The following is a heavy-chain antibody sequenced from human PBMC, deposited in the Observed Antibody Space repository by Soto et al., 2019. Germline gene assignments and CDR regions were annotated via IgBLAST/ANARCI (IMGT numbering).Heavy chain of an antibody. CDR1: GFTFSSYA. D-gene: IGHD3-10*01. Sequence: GGSLRLSCAASGFTFSSYAMSWVRQAQGTGLEWVSAISGSGGSTYYADSVKGRFTISRDNSKNTLYLQMNSLRAEDTAVYYCAIDKGRVLLWFGELYFWGQGTLVTVSS. CDR2: ISGSGGST. V-gene: IGHV3-23*01. CDR3: AIDKGRVLLWFGELYF. J-gene: IGHJ4*02.